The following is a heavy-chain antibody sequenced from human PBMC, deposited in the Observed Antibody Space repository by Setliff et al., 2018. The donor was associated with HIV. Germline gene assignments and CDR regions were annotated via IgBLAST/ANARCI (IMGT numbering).Heavy chain of an antibody. Sequence: SETLSLTCSVPGGSMSTYYWSWIRQPAGKRLEWIGRVYTSGSTIYSPSLRSRVTMSVDTSKSQFSLKLNSVAAADTAVYYCARVFPPIRGAPFGTPPGAFDIWGQGTMVTGSS. V-gene: IGHV4-4*07. D-gene: IGHD2-15*01. J-gene: IGHJ3*02. CDR2: VYTSGST. CDR3: ARVFPPIRGAPFGTPPGAFDI. CDR1: GGSMSTYY.